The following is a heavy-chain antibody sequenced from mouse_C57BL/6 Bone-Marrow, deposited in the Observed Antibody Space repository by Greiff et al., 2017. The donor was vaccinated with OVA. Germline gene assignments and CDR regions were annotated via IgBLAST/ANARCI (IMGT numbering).Heavy chain of an antibody. CDR1: GFTFSSYA. V-gene: IGHV5-9-1*02. J-gene: IGHJ3*01. CDR2: ISSGGDYI. D-gene: IGHD2-3*01. CDR3: TREGDYDGYYVCAY. Sequence: EVKVVESGEGLVKPGGSLKLSCAASGFTFSSYAMSWVRQTPEKRLECVAYISSGGDYIYYADTVKGRFTISRDNARNTLYRQMSSLKSEDTAKDYCTREGDYDGYYVCAYWGQGTLVTVSA.